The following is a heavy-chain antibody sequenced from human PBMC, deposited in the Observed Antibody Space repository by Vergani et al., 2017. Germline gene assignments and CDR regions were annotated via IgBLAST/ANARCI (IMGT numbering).Heavy chain of an antibody. CDR3: TRERYSGTPHWYFDL. CDR2: IRSKNDGGTA. V-gene: IGHV3-15*01. CDR1: GITFKNAW. Sequence: EVQVVESGGGLIKPGGSLRLSCVVSGITFKNAWINWVRQAPGKGLEWIGRIRSKNDGGTADYAAPLKGRFTISRDDSKDSAFLLVNNLKTEDTAVYFCTRERYSGTPHWYFDLWGRGTLVTVSS. D-gene: IGHD5-12*01. J-gene: IGHJ2*01.